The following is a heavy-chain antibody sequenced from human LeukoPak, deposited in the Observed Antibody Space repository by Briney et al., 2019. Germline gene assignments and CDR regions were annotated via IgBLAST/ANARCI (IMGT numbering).Heavy chain of an antibody. Sequence: PSETLSLTCAVSGYSISSGYYWGWIRQPPGMRLEWIGSIYYSGSTHYNPSLKSRVTISVDTSKNQFSLRLSSVTAADTAVYYCARNDSSGYFDYWGQGTLVTVSS. CDR1: GYSISSGYY. V-gene: IGHV4-38-2*01. J-gene: IGHJ4*02. D-gene: IGHD3-22*01. CDR3: ARNDSSGYFDY. CDR2: IYYSGST.